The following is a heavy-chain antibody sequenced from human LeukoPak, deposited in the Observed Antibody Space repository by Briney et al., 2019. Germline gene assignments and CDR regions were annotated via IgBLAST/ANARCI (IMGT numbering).Heavy chain of an antibody. D-gene: IGHD3-22*01. J-gene: IGHJ4*02. Sequence: SQTLSLTCTVSGGSISSGGYYWSWIRQHPGKGLEWIGYIYYSGSTYYNPSLKSRVTISVDTSKNQFSLKLSSVTAADTAAYYCARNWVSSGYGTDYWGQGTLVTVSS. CDR1: GGSISSGGYY. V-gene: IGHV4-31*03. CDR3: ARNWVSSGYGTDY. CDR2: IYYSGST.